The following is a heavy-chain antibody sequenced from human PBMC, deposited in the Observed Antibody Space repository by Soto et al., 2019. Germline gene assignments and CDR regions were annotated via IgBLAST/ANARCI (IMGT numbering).Heavy chain of an antibody. Sequence: PSETLSLTCAVSGASISGSYYYWAWLRQSPGKGPEWIGSVFYTGFTSSHPSLESRVSVSVDTSKSQFSLKLSAVTAADTAVYYCATSQKGYNWNYFDHWGQGALVTVFS. CDR3: ATSQKGYNWNYFDH. D-gene: IGHD1-20*01. V-gene: IGHV4-39*01. CDR1: GASISGSYYY. J-gene: IGHJ4*02. CDR2: VFYTGFT.